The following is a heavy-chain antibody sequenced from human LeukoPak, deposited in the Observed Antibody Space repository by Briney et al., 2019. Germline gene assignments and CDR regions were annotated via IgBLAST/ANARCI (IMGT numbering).Heavy chain of an antibody. CDR2: INHSGST. V-gene: IGHV4-34*01. D-gene: IGHD3-16*02. J-gene: IGHJ4*02. CDR3: ARAYYDYVWGSYRIPYFDY. CDR1: GGSFSGYY. Sequence: ASETLSLTCAVYGGSFSGYYWSWIRQPPGKGLEWIGEINHSGSTNYNPSLKSRVTISLDTSKNQFSLKLSSVTAADTAVYYCARAYYDYVWGSYRIPYFDYWGQGTLVTVSS.